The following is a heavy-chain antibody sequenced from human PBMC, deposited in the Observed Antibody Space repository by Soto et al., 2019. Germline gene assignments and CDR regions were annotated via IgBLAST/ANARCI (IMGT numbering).Heavy chain of an antibody. CDR2: ISGSGGST. Sequence: GGSLRLSCAASGFTFSSYAMSCVRQAPGKGLEWVSAISGSGGSTYYADSVKGRFTISRDNSKNTLYLQMNSLRAEDTAVYYCAKVPFVVVIAIGYYFDYWGQGTLVTVSS. D-gene: IGHD2-21*01. CDR1: GFTFSSYA. CDR3: AKVPFVVVIAIGYYFDY. J-gene: IGHJ4*02. V-gene: IGHV3-23*01.